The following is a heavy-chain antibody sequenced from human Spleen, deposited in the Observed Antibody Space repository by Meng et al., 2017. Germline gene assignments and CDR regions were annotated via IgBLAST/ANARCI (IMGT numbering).Heavy chain of an antibody. CDR3: ARGAYSSGWSGETFDY. D-gene: IGHD6-19*01. J-gene: IGHJ4*02. V-gene: IGHV1-69*05. Sequence: QIPLVHAWAEGKKPGSSVEVACKASGGTFSSYAISWVRQAPGQGLEWMGGIIPIFGTANYAQKFQGRVTITTDESTSTAYMELSSLRSEDTAVYYCARGAYSSGWSGETFDYWGQGTLVTVSS. CDR1: GGTFSSYA. CDR2: IIPIFGTA.